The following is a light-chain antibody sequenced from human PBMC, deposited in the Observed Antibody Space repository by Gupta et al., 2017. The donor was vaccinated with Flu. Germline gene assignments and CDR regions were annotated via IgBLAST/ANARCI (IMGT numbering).Light chain of an antibody. CDR3: LQRTNWPHT. J-gene: IGKJ1*01. Sequence: EIVLTQSPATLSLSPGERATLSCRASQSVSSYLAWYQQKPGQAPRILIYDASNRATGIPARFSGSGSGTDFTLTISSLEPEDFAVYYCLQRTNWPHTFGQGTKVEIK. CDR2: DAS. V-gene: IGKV3-11*01. CDR1: QSVSSY.